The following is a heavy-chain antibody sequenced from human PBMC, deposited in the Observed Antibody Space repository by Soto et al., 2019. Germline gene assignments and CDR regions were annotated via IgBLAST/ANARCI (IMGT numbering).Heavy chain of an antibody. D-gene: IGHD4-4*01. J-gene: IGHJ4*02. CDR2: ISGSSSYT. Sequence: GGSLRLSSAASGFTFSDYYMSWIRQAPGKGLEWVSYISGSSSYTNFADSVKGRFTISRDNAKNSMYLQMNTLRAEDTAVYYCARVRHDYSTYETDYWGQGTLVTVSS. V-gene: IGHV3-11*06. CDR1: GFTFSDYY. CDR3: ARVRHDYSTYETDY.